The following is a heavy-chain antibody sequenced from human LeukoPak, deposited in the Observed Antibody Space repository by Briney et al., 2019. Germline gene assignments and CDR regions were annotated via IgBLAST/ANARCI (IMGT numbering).Heavy chain of an antibody. D-gene: IGHD2-2*01. Sequence: WIRQPPGKGLEWIGYIYHSGSTLYNPSLKSRVTISVDRSKNQLSLKLSSVTAADTAVYYCARTYHFDYWGQGTLVTVSS. V-gene: IGHV4-30-2*01. CDR2: IYHSGST. J-gene: IGHJ4*02. CDR3: ARTYHFDY.